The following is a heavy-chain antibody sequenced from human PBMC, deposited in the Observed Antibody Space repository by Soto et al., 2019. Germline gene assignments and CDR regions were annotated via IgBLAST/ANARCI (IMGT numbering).Heavy chain of an antibody. CDR2: INQDGSER. D-gene: IGHD5-12*01. CDR1: GFTFSSYW. V-gene: IGHV3-7*01. J-gene: IGHJ4*02. CDR3: ARVLATRYYFDY. Sequence: PGGSLRLSCAVSGFTFSSYWMSWVRQAPGKGLEWVANINQDGSERYYVDSVKGRFTISRDNAKNSLYLQMNSLRADDTAVYYCARVLATRYYFDYWGQGTLVTSPQ.